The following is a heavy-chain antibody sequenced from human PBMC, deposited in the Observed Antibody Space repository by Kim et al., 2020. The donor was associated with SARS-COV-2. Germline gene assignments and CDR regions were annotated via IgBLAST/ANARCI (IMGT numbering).Heavy chain of an antibody. CDR2: ISGSGGST. CDR3: AKVGGSYLRGRHPAGYFDY. Sequence: GGSLRLSCAASGFTFSSYAMSWVRQAPGKGLEWVSAISGSGGSTYYADSVKGRFTISRDNSKNTLYLQMNSLRAEDTAVYYCAKVGGSYLRGRHPAGYFDYWGQGTLVTVSS. D-gene: IGHD1-26*01. V-gene: IGHV3-23*01. J-gene: IGHJ4*02. CDR1: GFTFSSYA.